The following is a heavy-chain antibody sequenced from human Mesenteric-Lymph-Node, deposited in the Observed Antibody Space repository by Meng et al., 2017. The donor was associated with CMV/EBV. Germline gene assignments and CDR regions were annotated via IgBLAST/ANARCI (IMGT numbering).Heavy chain of an antibody. CDR3: ASRRGGYCSGTGCRTLRPYYYNGMDV. CDR2: IYHSGST. D-gene: IGHD2-2*01. J-gene: IGHJ6*02. V-gene: IGHV4-39*07. CDR1: GGSIRSPFSY. Sequence: SETLSLTCTVSGGSIRSPFSYWSWIRQSPGKGLEWIGSIYHSGSTYYNPSLKSRVTISVDTSKNQFSLNLSSVTAADTAVYYCASRRGGYCSGTGCRTLRPYYYNGMDVWGQGTTVTVSS.